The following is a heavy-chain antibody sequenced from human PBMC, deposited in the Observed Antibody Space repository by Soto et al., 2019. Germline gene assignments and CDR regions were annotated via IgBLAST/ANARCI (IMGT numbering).Heavy chain of an antibody. CDR1: GGSISSGGYS. CDR3: ARVDGYDSASGYCDY. D-gene: IGHD5-12*01. Sequence: SETLSLTCAVSGGSISSGGYSWSWIRQPPGKGLEWIGYIYHSGSTYYNPSLKSRVTISVDRSKNQFSLKLSSVTAADTAVYYCARVDGYDSASGYCDYWGQGTMGTVSA. CDR2: IYHSGST. J-gene: IGHJ4*02. V-gene: IGHV4-30-2*01.